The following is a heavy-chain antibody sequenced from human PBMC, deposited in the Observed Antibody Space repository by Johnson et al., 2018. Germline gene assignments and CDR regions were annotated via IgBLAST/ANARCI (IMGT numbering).Heavy chain of an antibody. CDR1: GFTFSTYA. CDR3: ATCSYTGSFYFGMDD. Sequence: QVQLVESGGGVVQPGRSLRLSCAASGFTFSTYAMHWVRQAPGKGLEWVAIISYDGSNKYYADSVKGRFSVSRDNSKNTLYLQMNSLGAEDTAVYYCATCSYTGSFYFGMDDWGQGTTVTVSS. D-gene: IGHD1-26*01. CDR2: ISYDGSNK. V-gene: IGHV3-30-3*01. J-gene: IGHJ6*02.